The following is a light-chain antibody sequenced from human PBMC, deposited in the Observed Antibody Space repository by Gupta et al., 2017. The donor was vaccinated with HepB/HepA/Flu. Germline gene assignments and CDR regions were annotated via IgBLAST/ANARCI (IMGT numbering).Light chain of an antibody. CDR3: QQSYSIRT. J-gene: IGKJ1*01. CDR2: AAS. Sequence: DIQMTQSPSSLSASVGDRVTITCRASQSISSYLNWYQQKPGKAPKLLIYAASSLQSGVPSRFSGSGSGTDFTLTSSRLQHEDFANYYWQQSYSIRTFGQGTKVEIK. CDR1: QSISSY. V-gene: IGKV1-39*01.